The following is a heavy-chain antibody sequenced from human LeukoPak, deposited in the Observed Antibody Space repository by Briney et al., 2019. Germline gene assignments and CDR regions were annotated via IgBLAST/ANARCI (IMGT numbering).Heavy chain of an antibody. CDR1: GGSISSYY. D-gene: IGHD2-15*01. Sequence: SETLSLTCTVSGGSISSYYWSWIRQPPGKGLEWIGYIYYSGSTNYNPSLKSRVTISVDTSKNQFSLKLSSVTAADTAVYYCAREYCSGGSCYSYNWFDPWGPGTLVTVSS. CDR2: IYYSGST. J-gene: IGHJ5*02. V-gene: IGHV4-59*01. CDR3: AREYCSGGSCYSYNWFDP.